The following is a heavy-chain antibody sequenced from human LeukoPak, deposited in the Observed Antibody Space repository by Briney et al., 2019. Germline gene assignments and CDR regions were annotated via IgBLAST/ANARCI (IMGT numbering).Heavy chain of an antibody. Sequence: GGSLRLSCAASGFTFRHAWMSWVRQTPGKGLEWVARIKSKADGGTIDYAAPVKGRFNVSRDDSKSTLYLQMSSLKTEDTAVYFCTRAIAAIVEAWFDPWGQGTLVTVSS. CDR1: GFTFRHAW. V-gene: IGHV3-15*01. CDR3: TRAIAAIVEAWFDP. CDR2: IKSKADGGTI. D-gene: IGHD5-12*01. J-gene: IGHJ5*02.